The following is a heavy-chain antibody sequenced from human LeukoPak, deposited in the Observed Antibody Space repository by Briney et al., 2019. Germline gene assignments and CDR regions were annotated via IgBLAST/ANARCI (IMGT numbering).Heavy chain of an antibody. J-gene: IGHJ4*02. Sequence: GGSLRLSCSASGFILRSHAMHWVRQAPGKGLEYVPRIRDNGGSTYYADSVKGRFTISRDNSKNTLYLQMSSLRAVDTAVYYCVKDNEAGGSPFDRWGQGTLVTVSS. CDR1: GFILRSHA. V-gene: IGHV3-64D*06. D-gene: IGHD1-1*01. CDR3: VKDNEAGGSPFDR. CDR2: IRDNGGST.